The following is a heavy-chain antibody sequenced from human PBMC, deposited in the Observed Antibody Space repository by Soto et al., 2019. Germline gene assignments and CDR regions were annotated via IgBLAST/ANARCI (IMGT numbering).Heavy chain of an antibody. Sequence: QVQLQESGPGLVKPSQTLSLTCTVSGGSISSGDYYWSWIRQPPGKGLEWIGYIYYSGSTYYNPSLKRXXTXSXXTSKNQFSLKLSSVTAADTAVYYCSRSPHYGDYVNWGQGTLVTVSS. D-gene: IGHD4-17*01. CDR1: GGSISSGDYY. J-gene: IGHJ4*02. V-gene: IGHV4-30-4*01. CDR3: SRSPHYGDYVN. CDR2: IYYSGST.